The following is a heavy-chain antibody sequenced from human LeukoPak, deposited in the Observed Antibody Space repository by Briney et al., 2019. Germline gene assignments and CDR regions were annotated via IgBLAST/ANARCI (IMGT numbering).Heavy chain of an antibody. CDR2: IGISSGNT. Sequence: GGSLRLSCAASGFTFSDYSMNWVRQAPGKGLEWISYIGISSGNTKYADSEKGRFTISGDNAKSSLYLQMNSLRVEDTAVYYCARDHNYAFDNWGQGTLVTVSS. CDR1: GFTFSDYS. CDR3: ARDHNYAFDN. D-gene: IGHD4-11*01. V-gene: IGHV3-48*04. J-gene: IGHJ4*02.